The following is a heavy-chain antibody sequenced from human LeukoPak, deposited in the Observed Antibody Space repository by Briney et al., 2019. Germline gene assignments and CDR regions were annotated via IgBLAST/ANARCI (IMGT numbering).Heavy chain of an antibody. Sequence: SETLSLTCTVYGGSISSHYWSWIRQPPGKGLEWIGYIYYSGSTNYNPSLKSRVTISVDTSKNQFSLKLSSVTAADTAVYYCARDVGRFDPWGQGTLVTVSS. CDR3: ARDVGRFDP. D-gene: IGHD7-27*01. V-gene: IGHV4-59*11. CDR2: IYYSGST. CDR1: GGSISSHY. J-gene: IGHJ5*02.